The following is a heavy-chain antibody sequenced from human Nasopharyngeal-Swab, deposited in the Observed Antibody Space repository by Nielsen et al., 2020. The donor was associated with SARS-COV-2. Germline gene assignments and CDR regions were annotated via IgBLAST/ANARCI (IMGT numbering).Heavy chain of an antibody. Sequence: GESLKISCAASGFTFSSYWMHWVRQAPGKGLVWVSRVKSDGSSPGYADSVKGRFTVSRDNAKHTLYLQLNSLTADDSAMYYCARGGVAGLYYFDSWGRGTLVTVSS. CDR2: VKSDGSSP. V-gene: IGHV3-74*01. J-gene: IGHJ4*02. CDR1: GFTFSSYW. CDR3: ARGGVAGLYYFDS. D-gene: IGHD2-15*01.